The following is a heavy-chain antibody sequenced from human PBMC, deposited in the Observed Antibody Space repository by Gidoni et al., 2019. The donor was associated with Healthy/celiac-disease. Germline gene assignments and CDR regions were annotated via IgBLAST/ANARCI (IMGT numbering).Heavy chain of an antibody. CDR3: AKRRSKDYVWGAFDY. V-gene: IGHV3-23*01. CDR1: GFTFSSYA. D-gene: IGHD3-16*01. Sequence: EVQLLESGGGLVQPGGSLRLSCAASGFTFSSYAMSWVRQAPGTGRAWCLAVSGSGGSTYYADSVTGRFTISRDNSKNTLYLQMNSLRAEDTAVYYCAKRRSKDYVWGAFDYWGQGTLVTVSS. J-gene: IGHJ4*02. CDR2: VSGSGGST.